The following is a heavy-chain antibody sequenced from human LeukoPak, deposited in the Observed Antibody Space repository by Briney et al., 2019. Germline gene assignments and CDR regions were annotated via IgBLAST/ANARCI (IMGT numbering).Heavy chain of an antibody. J-gene: IGHJ6*02. CDR2: INHNGNVN. CDR3: ARGGGLDV. CDR1: GFTFSSYW. D-gene: IGHD3-16*01. V-gene: IGHV3-7*03. Sequence: GGSLRLSCAASGFTFSSYWMTWVRQAPGKGLEWVASINHNGNVNYYVDSVKGRFTISRDNAKNSLYLQMSNLRAEDTAVYFCARGGGLDVWGQGATVTVSS.